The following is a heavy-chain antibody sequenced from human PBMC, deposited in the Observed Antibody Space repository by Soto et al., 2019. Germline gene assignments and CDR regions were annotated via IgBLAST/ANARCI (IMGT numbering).Heavy chain of an antibody. V-gene: IGHV4-39*01. CDR1: GAPISSNDYF. Sequence: PSETLSLTCSVSGAPISSNDYFWAWIRQPKGRGLEFIASMHASGGTYHASSLKSRATMSLDTSKDQFSQKLQSVTAADTGTYYCAAIAVGDTRSSDVDHWGQGTLVTVSS. J-gene: IGHJ4*02. D-gene: IGHD2-21*02. CDR2: MHASGGT. CDR3: AAIAVGDTRSSDVDH.